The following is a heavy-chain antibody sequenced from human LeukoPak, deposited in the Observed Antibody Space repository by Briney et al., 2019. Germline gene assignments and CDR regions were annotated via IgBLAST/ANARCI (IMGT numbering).Heavy chain of an antibody. D-gene: IGHD6-19*01. CDR2: IYYSGNT. J-gene: IGHJ4*02. V-gene: IGHV4-39*01. CDR3: ARQRSGWVFEN. CDR1: GGSISSTIYY. Sequence: SETLSLTCTVSGGSISSTIYYWAWLRQPPGKGLEWIGSIYYSGNTYYNPSLQSRATMSVDTSKNQFSLSLTSVTAADTTVYYCARQRSGWVFENWGQGTLVTVSS.